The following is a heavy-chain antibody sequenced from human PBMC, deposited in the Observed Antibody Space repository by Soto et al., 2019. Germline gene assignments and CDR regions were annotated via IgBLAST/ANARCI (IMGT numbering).Heavy chain of an antibody. CDR2: IKQDGSKA. D-gene: IGHD4-17*01. V-gene: IGHV3-7*01. Sequence: GVSLILSCAASGFTFSSYGMHWVRQAPGKGLEWVANIKQDGSKAQYLESVRGRFTISRDNSKSSVYLQMNSLRAEDTALYYCSIELYGGVSYGPRDSWCKGTSVTV. CDR3: SIELYGGVSYGPRDS. J-gene: IGHJ4*02. CDR1: GFTFSSYG.